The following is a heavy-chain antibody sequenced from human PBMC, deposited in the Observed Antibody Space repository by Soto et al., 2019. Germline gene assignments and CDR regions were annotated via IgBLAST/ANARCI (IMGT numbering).Heavy chain of an antibody. Sequence: SVKVSCKASGGTFSSYAISWVRQAPGQGLEWMGGIIPTFGTANYAQKFQGRVTITADESTSTAYMELSSLRSEDTAVYYCARVHIVVVPAAIGYYYYGMDVWGQGTTVTVSS. D-gene: IGHD2-2*02. CDR3: ARVHIVVVPAAIGYYYYGMDV. CDR1: GGTFSSYA. V-gene: IGHV1-69*13. J-gene: IGHJ6*02. CDR2: IIPTFGTA.